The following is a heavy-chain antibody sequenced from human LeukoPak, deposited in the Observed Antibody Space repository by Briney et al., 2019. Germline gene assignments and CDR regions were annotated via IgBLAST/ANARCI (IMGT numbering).Heavy chain of an antibody. V-gene: IGHV1-18*01. CDR3: ATDPYSSGWYVMGY. J-gene: IGHJ4*02. Sequence: ASVKVSCKASGYTFTSYGISWVRQAPGQGLEWMGWISAYNGNTNYAQKLQGRVTMTTDTSTSTAYMELRSLRSDDTAVYYCATDPYSSGWYVMGYWGQGTLVTVSS. CDR1: GYTFTSYG. CDR2: ISAYNGNT. D-gene: IGHD6-19*01.